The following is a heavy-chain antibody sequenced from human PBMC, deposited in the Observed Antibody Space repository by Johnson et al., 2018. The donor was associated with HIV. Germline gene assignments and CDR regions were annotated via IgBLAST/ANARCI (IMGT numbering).Heavy chain of an antibody. D-gene: IGHD6-6*01. CDR3: ARDREQLVRYALDI. CDR1: GFIFSDSW. J-gene: IGHJ3*02. CDR2: INKDGSAT. Sequence: VQLVESGGGLVQPGGSLRLSCAASGFIFSDSWMHWVRQAPGKGLVWVSRINKDGSATSYADSVKGRFTISRDNAKNSLYLQMNSLRAGDTAVYYCARDREQLVRYALDIWGQGTMVTVSS. V-gene: IGHV3-74*01.